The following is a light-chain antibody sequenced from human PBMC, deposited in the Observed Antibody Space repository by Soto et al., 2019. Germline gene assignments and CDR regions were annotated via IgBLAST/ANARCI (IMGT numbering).Light chain of an antibody. J-gene: IGLJ2*01. V-gene: IGLV1-47*01. CDR2: RNN. Sequence: QSVLTQSPSASGTPGQRVTISCSGSSSNIGSNYVYWYQQLPGTAPKLLIYRNNQRPSGVPDRFSGSKSGTSASLDISGLRSEDEADYYCAAWDDSLRVVFGGGTKLTVL. CDR1: SSNIGSNY. CDR3: AAWDDSLRVV.